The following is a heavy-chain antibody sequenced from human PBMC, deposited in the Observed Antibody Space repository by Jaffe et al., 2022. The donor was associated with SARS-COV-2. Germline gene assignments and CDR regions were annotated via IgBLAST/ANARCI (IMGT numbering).Heavy chain of an antibody. CDR1: GGSISSSSYY. D-gene: IGHD2-2*01. CDR3: ARHDARGSTSPLFDY. V-gene: IGHV4-39*01. J-gene: IGHJ4*02. CDR2: IYYSGST. Sequence: QLQLQESGPGLVKPSETLSLTCTVSGGSISSSSYYWGWIRQPPGKGLEWIGSIYYSGSTYYNPSLKSRVTISVDTSKNQFSLKLSSVTAADTAVYYCARHDARGSTSPLFDYWGQGTLVTVSS.